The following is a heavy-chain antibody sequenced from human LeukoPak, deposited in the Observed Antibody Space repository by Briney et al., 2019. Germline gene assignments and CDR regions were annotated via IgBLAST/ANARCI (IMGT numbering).Heavy chain of an antibody. CDR1: GFTFNSDG. V-gene: IGHV3-30*03. CDR2: ISYDGSKR. D-gene: IGHD1-20*01. Sequence: GGSRRLACVTSGFTFNSDGFYWVRQAPGKGREWVAVISYDGSKRYYADSVKGRFTISRDTSNKTAYLEVNSLRVDDTAVYYCARDVISRQMITLGLGFWGQGTLVTVSS. J-gene: IGHJ4*02. CDR3: ARDVISRQMITLGLGF.